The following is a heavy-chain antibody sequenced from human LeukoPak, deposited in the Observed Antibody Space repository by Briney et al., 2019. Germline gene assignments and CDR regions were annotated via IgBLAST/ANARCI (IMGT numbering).Heavy chain of an antibody. CDR3: ARVTGYYYGSGSYSADY. CDR2: INHSGST. CDR1: GGSFSAYY. J-gene: IGHJ4*02. V-gene: IGHV4-34*01. D-gene: IGHD3-10*01. Sequence: PSETLSLTCAVYGGSFSAYYWTWIRQPPGKGLEWIGEINHSGSTTYNPSLKSRVTISVDASKNQFSLNMSSVTAADTAVYYCARVTGYYYGSGSYSADYWGQGTLVTVSS.